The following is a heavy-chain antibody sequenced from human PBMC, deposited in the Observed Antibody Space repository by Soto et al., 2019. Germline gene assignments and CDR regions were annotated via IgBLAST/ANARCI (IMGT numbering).Heavy chain of an antibody. J-gene: IGHJ4*02. CDR2: INHSGST. CDR1: GGSFGGYY. D-gene: IGHD3-22*01. Sequence: SETLSLTCAVYGGSFGGYYWSWIRQPPGKGLEWIGEINHSGSTNYNPSLKSRVTISVDTSKNQFSLKLSSVTAADTAVYYCARGIPPSHSSSRRKYYYDSSGYYQPYYFDYWGQGTLVTVSS. V-gene: IGHV4-34*01. CDR3: ARGIPPSHSSSRRKYYYDSSGYYQPYYFDY.